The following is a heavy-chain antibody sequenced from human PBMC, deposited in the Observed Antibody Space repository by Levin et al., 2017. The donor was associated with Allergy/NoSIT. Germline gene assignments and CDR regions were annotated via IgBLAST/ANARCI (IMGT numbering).Heavy chain of an antibody. Sequence: ASVKVSCAASGFTFSTYPMNWVRQAPGKGLEWISYIRGNSDAISYADSVKGRFTISRDNAQNSLYLQMNSLRAADTAVYYCARDHSWSSDSWGQGTLVTVSS. D-gene: IGHD2-8*02. CDR1: GFTFSTYP. V-gene: IGHV3-48*04. CDR2: IRGNSDAI. CDR3: ARDHSWSSDS. J-gene: IGHJ4*02.